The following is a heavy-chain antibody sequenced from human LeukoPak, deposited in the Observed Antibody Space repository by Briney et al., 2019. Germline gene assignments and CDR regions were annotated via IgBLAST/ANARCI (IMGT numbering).Heavy chain of an antibody. D-gene: IGHD6-19*01. CDR2: ITSDGSTT. J-gene: IGHJ2*01. Sequence: GGSLRLSCAASGFTFSSYWMQWVRQAPGKGLVWVSRITSDGSTTNYADSVKGRFTISRDNAKNTLHLQMNSLRGEDTAVYYCATRATVGGTTNWYFDLWGRGTPVTVSS. CDR1: GFTFSSYW. V-gene: IGHV3-74*01. CDR3: ATRATVGGTTNWYFDL.